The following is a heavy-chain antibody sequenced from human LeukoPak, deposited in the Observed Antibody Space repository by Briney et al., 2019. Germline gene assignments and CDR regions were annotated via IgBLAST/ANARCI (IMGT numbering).Heavy chain of an antibody. J-gene: IGHJ6*02. CDR2: IGRSGTNT. D-gene: IGHD5-12*01. CDR3: ARNTQDIVATISLDYYYGMDV. V-gene: IGHV3-21*01. CDR1: GFTFSTST. Sequence: PGGSLRLSGAAYGFTFSTSTMNWVRQAPGKGLEWVACIGRSGTNTHYADSVKGRFTISRDNSKNTLYLQMNSLRAEDTAVYYCARNTQDIVATISLDYYYGMDVWGQGTTVTVSS.